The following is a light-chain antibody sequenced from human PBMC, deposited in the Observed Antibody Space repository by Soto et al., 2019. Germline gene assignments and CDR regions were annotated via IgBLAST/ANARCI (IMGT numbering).Light chain of an antibody. CDR3: SSYISSSPYV. CDR2: EVS. Sequence: QSALTQPASVSGSPGQSITISCTGTSSDVGGYDYVSWYQHHPGKVPKLIIYEVSNRPSRVSNRFSGSKSGNTASLTISGLQAEDEADYYCSSYISSSPYVFGTGTKVTVL. V-gene: IGLV2-14*01. CDR1: SSDVGGYDY. J-gene: IGLJ1*01.